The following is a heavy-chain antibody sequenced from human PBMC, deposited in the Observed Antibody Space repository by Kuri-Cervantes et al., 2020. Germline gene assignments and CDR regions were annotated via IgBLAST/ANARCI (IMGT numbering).Heavy chain of an antibody. CDR1: GDTFSSYG. CDR3: ARGHCSGGSCYRFDY. D-gene: IGHD2-15*01. CDR2: ISVYNGNT. J-gene: IGHJ4*02. Sequence: ASVKVSCKASGDTFSSYGISWVRQAPGQGLEWMGWISVYNGNTNYAQKLQGRVTMTTDTSTSTAYMELRGLRSDDTAVYYCARGHCSGGSCYRFDYWGQGTLVTVSS. V-gene: IGHV1-18*01.